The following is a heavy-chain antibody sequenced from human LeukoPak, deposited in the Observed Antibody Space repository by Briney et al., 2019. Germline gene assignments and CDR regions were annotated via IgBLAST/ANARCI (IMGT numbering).Heavy chain of an antibody. Sequence: GGSLRLSCAASGFTFSRYAMTWVRQAPGKGLEWVSAISGSGATTYYADSVKGRFTISRDNSKNTLYLQMNSLRAEDTAVYFCARSEDATFYYYYMDVWGKGTTVTVSS. CDR3: ARSEDATFYYYYMDV. J-gene: IGHJ6*03. D-gene: IGHD1-26*01. CDR2: ISGSGATT. CDR1: GFTFSRYA. V-gene: IGHV3-23*01.